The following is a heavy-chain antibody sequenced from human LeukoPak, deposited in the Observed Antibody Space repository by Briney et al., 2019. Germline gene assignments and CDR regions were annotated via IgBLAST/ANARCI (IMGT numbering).Heavy chain of an antibody. D-gene: IGHD3-9*01. CDR3: ARQGYTNNLGGYFGDKDDGFDL. CDR2: SIPMFGTR. V-gene: IGHV1-69*13. J-gene: IGHJ3*01. CDR1: GGTCSSYI. Sequence: SVKLSCKASGGTCSSYIITWVRQPPGQGLEWMGRSIPMFGTRNYAQKFQDRVTITADESARTAYMEVSSLRFDDTAVYYCARQGYTNNLGGYFGDKDDGFDLWGQGTMVTVSS.